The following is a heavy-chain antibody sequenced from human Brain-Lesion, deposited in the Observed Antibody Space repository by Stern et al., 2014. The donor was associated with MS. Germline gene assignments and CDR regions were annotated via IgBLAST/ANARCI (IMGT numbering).Heavy chain of an antibody. CDR2: VNNDGRRT. D-gene: IGHD3-10*01. CDR1: GFTFSNYW. Sequence: VQLVQSGGGLVQPGGSLTLSCAASGFTFSNYWMHWVRQAPGKGLVWVSRVNNDGRRTSYADSVKGRFTMSRDNAKNTLYLQMNSLRVEDTAIYYCARGERWFDSWGQGTLVTVSS. CDR3: ARGERWFDS. V-gene: IGHV3-74*02. J-gene: IGHJ5*01.